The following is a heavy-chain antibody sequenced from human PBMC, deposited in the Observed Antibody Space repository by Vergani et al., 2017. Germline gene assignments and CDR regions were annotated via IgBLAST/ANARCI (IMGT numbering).Heavy chain of an antibody. CDR3: ARIRGDIGLDWFDP. CDR2: IYYSGST. CDR1: GGSISSYY. Sequence: QVQLQESGPGLVKPSETLSLTCTVSGGSISSYYWSWIRQPPGKGLEWIGYIYYSGSTNYNPSLKSRVNISVDTAKNQFSLKLSSVTAADTAVYYCARIRGDIGLDWFDPWGQGTLVTVSS. V-gene: IGHV4-59*12. D-gene: IGHD2-21*02. J-gene: IGHJ5*02.